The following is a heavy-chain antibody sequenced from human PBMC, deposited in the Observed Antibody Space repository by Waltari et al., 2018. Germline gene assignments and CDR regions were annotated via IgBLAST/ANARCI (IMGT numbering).Heavy chain of an antibody. D-gene: IGHD4-17*01. V-gene: IGHV4-39*01. J-gene: IGHJ4*02. CDR1: GGSISSSSYY. CDR2: IYYSGGT. Sequence: QLQLQESGPGLVKPSETLSLTCTVSGGSISSSSYYWGWIRQPPGKGLGWIGSIYYSGGTSYNPSLKSRVTISVDTSKNQFSLKLSSVTAADTAVYYCARLGGDGDYYFDYWGQGTLVTVSS. CDR3: ARLGGDGDYYFDY.